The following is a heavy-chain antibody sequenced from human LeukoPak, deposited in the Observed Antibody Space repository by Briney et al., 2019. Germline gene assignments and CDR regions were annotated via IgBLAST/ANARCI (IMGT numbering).Heavy chain of an antibody. V-gene: IGHV4-31*03. D-gene: IGHD6-13*01. Sequence: SETLSLTCTVSGGSISSGGYYWSWIRQHPGKGLEWIGYIYYSGSTYYNPSLKSRVTISVDTSKNQFSLKLSSVTAADTAVYYCARDAVAAAGLGMDVWGQGTTVTVSS. CDR1: GGSISSGGYY. CDR3: ARDAVAAAGLGMDV. CDR2: IYYSGST. J-gene: IGHJ6*02.